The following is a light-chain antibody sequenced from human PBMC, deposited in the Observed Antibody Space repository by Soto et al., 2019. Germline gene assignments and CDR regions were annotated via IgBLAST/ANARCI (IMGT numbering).Light chain of an antibody. Sequence: QSALTPPPSVSGAPGQTVTISCTGTSSNVGADYCVHWYQHLPGTAPRLLMYRNSNRPSGVPDRFSGSKSGTSASLAITGIQAEDEADDYCQSYDSSLSAYVFGPGTKLTVL. CDR3: QSYDSSLSAYV. CDR1: SSNVGADYC. CDR2: RNS. V-gene: IGLV1-40*01. J-gene: IGLJ1*01.